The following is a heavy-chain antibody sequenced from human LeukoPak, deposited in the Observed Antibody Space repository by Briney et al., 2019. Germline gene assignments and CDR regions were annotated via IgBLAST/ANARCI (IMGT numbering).Heavy chain of an antibody. CDR1: GLAVSSNY. V-gene: IGHV3-53*01. Sequence: GGSLRLSCAGSGLAVSSNYTSWVRQAPGKGLEWVSVLYSSGTTFYSDSVTGRFTISRDNSKNALFLQMNSLRAEDTAVYYCARTVVSTTMPIDAFDIWGQGTMVTVSS. CDR2: LYSSGTT. CDR3: ARTVVSTTMPIDAFDI. J-gene: IGHJ3*02. D-gene: IGHD1-1*01.